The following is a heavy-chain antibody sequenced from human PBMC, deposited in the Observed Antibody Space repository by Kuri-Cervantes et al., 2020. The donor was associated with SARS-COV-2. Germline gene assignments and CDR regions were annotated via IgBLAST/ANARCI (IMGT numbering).Heavy chain of an antibody. Sequence: GESLKISCAASGFTFSTYGMHWVRQAPGKGLEWVAFIRYDGSDKYYGDSVKGRFTISRDNSKNTLYLQMNSLRAEDTAVYYCARVSGSYSSPIDYWGQGTLVTVSS. CDR2: IRYDGSDK. J-gene: IGHJ4*02. D-gene: IGHD1-26*01. CDR3: ARVSGSYSSPIDY. CDR1: GFTFSTYG. V-gene: IGHV3-30*02.